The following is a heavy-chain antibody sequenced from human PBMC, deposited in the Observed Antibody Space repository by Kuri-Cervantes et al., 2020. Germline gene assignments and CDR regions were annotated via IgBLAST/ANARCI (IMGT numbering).Heavy chain of an antibody. V-gene: IGHV3-11*04. CDR1: GFTFSDYY. D-gene: IGHD3-3*01. CDR2: ISSSGSTI. CDR3: AKEIRPQYYDFWSGYYTGGANMDV. J-gene: IGHJ6*02. Sequence: GGSLRLSCAASGFTFSDYYMSWIRQAPGKGLEWVSYISSSGSTIYYADSVKGRFTISRDNSKNTLYLQMNSLRVEDTAVYYCAKEIRPQYYDFWSGYYTGGANMDVWGQGTTVTVSS.